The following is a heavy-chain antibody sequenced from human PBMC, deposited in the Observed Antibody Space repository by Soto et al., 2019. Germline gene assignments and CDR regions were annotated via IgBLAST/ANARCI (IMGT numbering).Heavy chain of an antibody. CDR3: AKDCGGKNIVVVPAAFGNAFDI. J-gene: IGHJ3*02. Sequence: GGSLRLSCAASGFTFSSYAMSWVRQAPGKGLEWVSAISGSGGSTYYADSVKGRFTISRDNSKNTLYLQMNSLRAEDTAVYYCAKDCGGKNIVVVPAAFGNAFDIWGQGTMVTVSS. CDR2: ISGSGGST. D-gene: IGHD2-2*01. CDR1: GFTFSSYA. V-gene: IGHV3-23*01.